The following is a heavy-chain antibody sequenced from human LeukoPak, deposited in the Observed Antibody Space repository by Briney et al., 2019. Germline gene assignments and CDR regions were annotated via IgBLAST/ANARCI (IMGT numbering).Heavy chain of an antibody. V-gene: IGHV3-23*01. CDR2: ISGSGGST. CDR1: GFTFSSYG. J-gene: IGHJ6*03. D-gene: IGHD3-10*01. CDR3: AKGGRFGELTINYYYYYMDV. Sequence: GGSLRLSCAASGFTFSSYGMSWVRQAPAKGLEWVSAISGSGGSTYYADSVKGRFTISRDNSKNTLYLQMNSLRAEDTAVYYCAKGGRFGELTINYYYYYMDVWGKGTTVTISS.